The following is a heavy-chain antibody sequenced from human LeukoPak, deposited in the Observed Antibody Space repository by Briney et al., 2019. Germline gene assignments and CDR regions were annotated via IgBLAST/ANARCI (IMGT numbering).Heavy chain of an antibody. D-gene: IGHD1-26*01. Sequence: KPGGSLRLSCTASGFTFSSYSMNWVRQAPGKGLEWVSSISSGSTYIYYADSVKGRFTVSRDNAKNSLYLQMNSLKAEDTAVYYCAKSIVGATGDAFDIWGQGTMVTVSS. V-gene: IGHV3-21*01. CDR2: ISSGSTYI. CDR1: GFTFSSYS. J-gene: IGHJ3*02. CDR3: AKSIVGATGDAFDI.